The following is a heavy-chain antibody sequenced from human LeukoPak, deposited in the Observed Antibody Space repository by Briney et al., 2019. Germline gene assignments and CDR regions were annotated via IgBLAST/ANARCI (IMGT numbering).Heavy chain of an antibody. V-gene: IGHV3-15*01. CDR3: ATGGYYFDY. CDR2: IKSKPDGGTT. CDR1: GLTFSNAW. Sequence: PPSLSCAASGLTFSNAWMNWDRQAPGKGLEWVGRIKSKPDGGTTDYAAPVKGRFTVSRDDSKNTVYLQMNSLKTEDTAVYYCATGGYYFDYWGQGTLVTVSS. J-gene: IGHJ4*02.